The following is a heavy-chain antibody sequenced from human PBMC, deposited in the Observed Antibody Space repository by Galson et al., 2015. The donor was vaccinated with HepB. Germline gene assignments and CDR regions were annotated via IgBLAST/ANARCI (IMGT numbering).Heavy chain of an antibody. CDR3: ARDQGRIVYYGSGSSYYYYYGMDV. D-gene: IGHD3-10*01. CDR2: ISYDGSNK. J-gene: IGHJ6*02. Sequence: SLRLSCAASGFTFSSYAMHWVRQAPGKGLEWVAVISYDGSNKYYADSVKGRFTISRDNSKNTLYLQMNSLRAEDTAVYYCARDQGRIVYYGSGSSYYYYYGMDVWSQGTTVTVSS. CDR1: GFTFSSYA. V-gene: IGHV3-30*04.